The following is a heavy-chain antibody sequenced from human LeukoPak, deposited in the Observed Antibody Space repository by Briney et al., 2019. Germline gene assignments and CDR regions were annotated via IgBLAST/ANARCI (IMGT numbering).Heavy chain of an antibody. Sequence: PGGPLTPSCAPPGFTFSSYEMNWSRQPPGKGLEWVSYISSSGSTIYYADSVKGRFTISRDNAKNSLYLRMNSLRAEDTAVYYCARPRTWGQGTLVTVSS. CDR3: ARPRT. CDR2: ISSSGSTI. CDR1: GFTFSSYE. J-gene: IGHJ5*02. V-gene: IGHV3-48*03.